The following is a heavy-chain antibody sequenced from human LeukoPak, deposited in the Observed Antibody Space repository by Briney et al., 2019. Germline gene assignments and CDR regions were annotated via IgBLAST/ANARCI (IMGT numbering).Heavy chain of an antibody. Sequence: GGSLRLSCAASGFTFSTYSMNWVRQAPGKGLEWVSFISSGSSSIYYADSVKGRFTISRDNAKNSLYLQMNSLRAEDTAVYYCARDLMSGSYDYWGQGTLVTVSS. CDR1: GFTFSTYS. D-gene: IGHD1-26*01. CDR3: ARDLMSGSYDY. J-gene: IGHJ4*02. CDR2: ISSGSSSI. V-gene: IGHV3-48*04.